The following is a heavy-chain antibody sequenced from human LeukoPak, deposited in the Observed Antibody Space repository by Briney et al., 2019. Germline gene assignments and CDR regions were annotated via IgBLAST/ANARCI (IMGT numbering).Heavy chain of an antibody. Sequence: NPSETLSLTCTVSGGSISSSSYYWGWIRQPPGKGLEWIGSIYYSGSTYYNPSLKSRVTISVDTSKNQFSLKLSSVTAADTAVYYCARTRVVVAATDYWGQGTLVTVSS. V-gene: IGHV4-39*07. CDR3: ARTRVVVAATDY. CDR1: GGSISSSSYY. CDR2: IYYSGST. J-gene: IGHJ4*02. D-gene: IGHD2-15*01.